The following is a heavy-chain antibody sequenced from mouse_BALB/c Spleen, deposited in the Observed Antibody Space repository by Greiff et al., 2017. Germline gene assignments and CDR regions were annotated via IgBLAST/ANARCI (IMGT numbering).Heavy chain of an antibody. CDR1: GFSLTSYG. D-gene: IGHD1-1*02. V-gene: IGHV2-9*02. CDR2: IWAGGST. CDR3: ARDLDGSWFAY. J-gene: IGHJ3*01. Sequence: LQESGPGLVAPSQSLSITCTVSGFSLTSYGVHWVRQPPGKGLEWLGVIWAGGSTNYNSAHMSRLSISKDNSKSQVFLKMNSLQTDDTAMYYCARDLDGSWFAYWGQGTLVTVSA.